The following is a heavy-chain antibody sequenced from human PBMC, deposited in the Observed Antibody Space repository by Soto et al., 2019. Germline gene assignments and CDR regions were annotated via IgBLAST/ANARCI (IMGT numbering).Heavy chain of an antibody. CDR3: ARDRQDGYKYYFDY. J-gene: IGHJ4*02. Sequence: PGGSLRLSCAASGFTFSSYGMHWVRQAPGEGVVWGAVVWYDGSNKCYADSVKGRFTISRDNSKNTLSLQMNSVRAEDTAVYYCARDRQDGYKYYFDYWGQGTLVTVSS. D-gene: IGHD5-12*01. CDR1: GFTFSSYG. CDR2: VWYDGSNK. V-gene: IGHV3-33*01.